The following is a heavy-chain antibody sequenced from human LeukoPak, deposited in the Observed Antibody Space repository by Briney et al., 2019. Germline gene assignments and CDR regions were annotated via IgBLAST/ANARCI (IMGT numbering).Heavy chain of an antibody. CDR1: GLTSSSYG. V-gene: IGHV3-23*01. CDR2: NSGSDGST. Sequence: GGSLRLSCTASGLTSSSYGMSWVRQAPGQGLEWVSTNSGSDGSTYYADSVQGRFTISRDNSKNTLFLQMHSLRVEDTAVYYCAAPLPLDYWGQGTLVTVSS. CDR3: AAPLPLDY. J-gene: IGHJ4*02.